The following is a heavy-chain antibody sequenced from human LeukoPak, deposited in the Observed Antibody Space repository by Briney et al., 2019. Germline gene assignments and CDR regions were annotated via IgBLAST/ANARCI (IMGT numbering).Heavy chain of an antibody. CDR3: AKIKIYSEPDY. D-gene: IGHD2-15*01. CDR1: GFTFSSYG. Sequence: GGSLRLSCAASGFTFSSYGMSWVRQAPGKGLEWVSDIGGSGGSTYYADSVKGRFTISRDNAKNTLYLQMNSLRAEDTAVYYSAKIKIYSEPDYWGQGTLVTVSS. J-gene: IGHJ4*02. V-gene: IGHV3-23*01. CDR2: IGGSGGST.